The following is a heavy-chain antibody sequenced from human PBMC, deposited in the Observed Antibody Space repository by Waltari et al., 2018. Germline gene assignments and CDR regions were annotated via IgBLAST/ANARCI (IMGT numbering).Heavy chain of an antibody. V-gene: IGHV3-30*18. CDR3: AKRDWNDGYGMDV. D-gene: IGHD1-1*01. J-gene: IGHJ6*02. Sequence: QVQLQQWGAGLLKPSETLSLTCAVYGGSFSGYYWSWIRQPPGKGLGWVAVISYDGSNKYYADSVKGRFTISRDKSKNTLYLQMNSLRAEDTAVYYCAKRDWNDGYGMDVWGQGTTVTVSS. CDR1: GGSFSGYY. CDR2: ISYDGSNK.